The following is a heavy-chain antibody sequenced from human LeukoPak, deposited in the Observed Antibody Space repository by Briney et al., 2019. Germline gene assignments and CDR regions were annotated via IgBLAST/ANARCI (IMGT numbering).Heavy chain of an antibody. CDR2: INPHSGGT. J-gene: IGHJ4*02. CDR3: VREGNELLSKNFDY. Sequence: GSVKVSCKASGFTFSGRYINWVRQAPGQGLEWMGYINPHSGGTNSPQKLQGRVTMTTDTSISAVYMELSSLTSHDTAMYYCVREGNELLSKNFDYWGQGSLVTVSS. V-gene: IGHV1-2*02. CDR1: GFTFSGRY. D-gene: IGHD2-21*02.